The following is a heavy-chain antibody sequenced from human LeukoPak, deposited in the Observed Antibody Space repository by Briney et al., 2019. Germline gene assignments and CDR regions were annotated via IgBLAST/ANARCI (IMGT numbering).Heavy chain of an antibody. CDR1: GYTLTELS. CDR2: FDPEDGET. V-gene: IGHV1-24*01. Sequence: ASVKVSCKVSGYTLTELSMHWVRQAPGKGLEWMGGFDPEDGETIYAQKFQGRVTMTEDTSTDTAYMELSSLRSEDTAVYYCATGLGDSYPLQKFDYWGQGTLVTVSS. CDR3: ATGLGDSYPLQKFDY. J-gene: IGHJ4*02. D-gene: IGHD1-1*01.